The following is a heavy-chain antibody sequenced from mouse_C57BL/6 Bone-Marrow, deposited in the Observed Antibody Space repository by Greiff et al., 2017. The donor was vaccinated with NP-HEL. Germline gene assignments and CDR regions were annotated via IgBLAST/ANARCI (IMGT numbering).Heavy chain of an antibody. CDR1: GYTFTSYW. CDR3: ASLWGSYWYFDV. V-gene: IGHV1-7*01. Sequence: VQLQQSGAELAKPGASVKLSCKASGYTFTSYWMHWVKQRPGPGLEWIGYINPSSGYTKYNQKFKDKAKLTADKSSSTAYMQLSSLTYEDSEVYYCASLWGSYWYFDVWGTGTTVTVSS. J-gene: IGHJ1*03. D-gene: IGHD6-2*01. CDR2: INPSSGYT.